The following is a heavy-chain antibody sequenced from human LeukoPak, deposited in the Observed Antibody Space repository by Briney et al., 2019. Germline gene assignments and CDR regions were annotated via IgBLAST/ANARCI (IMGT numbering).Heavy chain of an antibody. CDR1: GATFSSYG. CDR2: IWYDGSNK. D-gene: IGHD1-14*01. CDR3: ARETGGYFDY. J-gene: IGHJ4*02. V-gene: IGHV3-33*01. Sequence: SGRSLRLSCAASGATFSSYGMHWVRQAPGKGLEWVAVIWYDGSNKYYADSVKGRFTISRDNSKNTLYLQMNSLRAEDTAVYYCARETGGYFDYWGQGTLVTVSS.